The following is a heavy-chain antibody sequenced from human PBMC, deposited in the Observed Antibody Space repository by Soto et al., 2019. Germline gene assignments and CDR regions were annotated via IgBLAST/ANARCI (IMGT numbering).Heavy chain of an antibody. D-gene: IGHD3-9*01. CDR2: ISAYNGNT. Sequence: ASVKVYCKACGYTFTSYGIRWVGQAPGQGLEWMGWISAYNGNTNYAQNLQGRVTMTTDTSTSTAYMELRSLRSDDTAVYYCARDGDGDILPDPIDYWGQGTLVTVSS. CDR3: ARDGDGDILPDPIDY. J-gene: IGHJ4*02. CDR1: GYTFTSYG. V-gene: IGHV1-18*01.